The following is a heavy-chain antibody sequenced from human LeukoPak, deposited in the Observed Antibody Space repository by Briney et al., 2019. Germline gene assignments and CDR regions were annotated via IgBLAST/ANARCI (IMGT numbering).Heavy chain of an antibody. CDR3: AKEPATRWLATFDY. CDR1: GLTISSYA. V-gene: IGHV3-23*01. CDR2: VRGSGDYT. Sequence: GGPLRLSCAASGLTISSYAMSWVRQAPGKGLEWVSTVRGSGDYTYYADSVKGRFTISRDNAHNTLYLHMNSLRAEDTAVYYCAKEPATRWLATFDYWGQGTLVTVSP. J-gene: IGHJ4*02. D-gene: IGHD6-19*01.